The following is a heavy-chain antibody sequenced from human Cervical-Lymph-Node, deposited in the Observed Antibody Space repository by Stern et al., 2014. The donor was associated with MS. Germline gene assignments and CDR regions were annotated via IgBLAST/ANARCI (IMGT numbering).Heavy chain of an antibody. CDR1: GFTFSRYW. CDR2: INQNGSEK. J-gene: IGHJ4*02. V-gene: IGHV3-7*01. CDR3: ARDPPYFDY. Sequence: EVQLVDSGGGLVQPGGSRRLSCAASGFTFSRYWMSWVRQAPGKGLEWVANINQNGSEKYYVDSVEGRFTISRDNSKNSLFLQMNSLRGDDTAVYYCARDPPYFDYWAQGTLVTVSS.